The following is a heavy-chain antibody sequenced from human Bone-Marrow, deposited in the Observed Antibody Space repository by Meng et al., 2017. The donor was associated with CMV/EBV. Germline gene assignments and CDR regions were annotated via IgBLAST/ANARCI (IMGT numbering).Heavy chain of an antibody. CDR1: GFTFSSYG. CDR3: ARDKHVDTAMEIYYYYGMDV. V-gene: IGHV3-30*02. Sequence: GGSLRLSCAASGFTFSSYGMHWVRQAPGKGLEWVAFIRYDGSNKYYADSVKGRFTISRDNSKNTLYLQMNSLRAEDTAVYYCARDKHVDTAMEIYYYYGMDVWGQGTTVTVSS. D-gene: IGHD5-18*01. J-gene: IGHJ6*02. CDR2: IRYDGSNK.